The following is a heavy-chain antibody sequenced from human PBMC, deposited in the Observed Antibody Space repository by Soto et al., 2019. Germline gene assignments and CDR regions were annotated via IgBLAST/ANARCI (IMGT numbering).Heavy chain of an antibody. J-gene: IGHJ6*02. V-gene: IGHV5-10-1*01. Sequence: GQVLQFSWQCSGSSFTRYWISWVRQMNGKGLEWMGRIYPSDSYTNYIPSFKGHVTISADKSIRTAYLQWSSLKASDTAMYYSAGKTEDYYYYYGMDVWGQETTLSESS. CDR1: GSSFTRYW. CDR2: IYPSDSYT. CDR3: AGKTEDYYYYYGMDV.